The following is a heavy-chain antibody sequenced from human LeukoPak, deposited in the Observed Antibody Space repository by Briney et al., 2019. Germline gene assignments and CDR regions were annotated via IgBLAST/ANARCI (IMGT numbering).Heavy chain of an antibody. J-gene: IGHJ4*02. Sequence: GGSLRLSCAASGFTFSSYSMNWVRQAPGKGLEWVSSISSSSSYIYYADSVKGRFTISRDNAKNSLYLQMNSLRAEDTAVYYCARGTDSSGYYYHLHNFDYWGQGTLVTVSS. CDR3: ARGTDSSGYYYHLHNFDY. D-gene: IGHD3-22*01. CDR2: ISSSSSYI. CDR1: GFTFSSYS. V-gene: IGHV3-21*01.